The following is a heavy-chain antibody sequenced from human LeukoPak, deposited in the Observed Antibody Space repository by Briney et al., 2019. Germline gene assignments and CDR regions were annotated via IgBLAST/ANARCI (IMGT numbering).Heavy chain of an antibody. J-gene: IGHJ5*02. CDR1: GGSFSGYY. V-gene: IGHV4-34*01. CDR2: INHSGST. Sequence: SETLSLTCAVYGGSFSGYYWSWTRQPPGKGLEWIGEINHSGSTNYNPSLKSRVTISVDTSKNQFSLKLSSVTAADTAVYYCARVWVLRFLEWRSSQFDPWGQGTLVTVSS. D-gene: IGHD3-3*01. CDR3: ARVWVLRFLEWRSSQFDP.